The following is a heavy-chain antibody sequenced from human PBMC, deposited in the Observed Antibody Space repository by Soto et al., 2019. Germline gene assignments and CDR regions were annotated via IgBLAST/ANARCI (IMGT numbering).Heavy chain of an antibody. CDR2: INSDGSST. J-gene: IGHJ4*02. Sequence: EVQVVESGGGLVQPGGSLRLSCAASGFTFSSYWMHWVRQAPGKGLVWVSRINSDGSSTSYADSVKGRFTISRDNAKNTLYLQMNSLRAEDTAVYYCARRRGSSGWKTNFDYWGQGTLVTVSS. V-gene: IGHV3-74*01. D-gene: IGHD6-19*01. CDR3: ARRRGSSGWKTNFDY. CDR1: GFTFSSYW.